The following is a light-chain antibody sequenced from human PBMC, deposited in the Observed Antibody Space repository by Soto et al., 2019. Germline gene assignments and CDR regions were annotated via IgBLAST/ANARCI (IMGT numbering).Light chain of an antibody. J-gene: IGKJ1*01. CDR2: DAS. Sequence: IVLTQSPGTLSFSPRERSTLSCMASQSLSNKIYLAWYKQKPGQAPRLLIYDASDRATGIPARLSGSGSGTEFTLTISRLEPEDFAVYYCQQYGSSGTFGQGTKVDIK. CDR1: QSLSNKIY. V-gene: IGKV3-20*01. CDR3: QQYGSSGT.